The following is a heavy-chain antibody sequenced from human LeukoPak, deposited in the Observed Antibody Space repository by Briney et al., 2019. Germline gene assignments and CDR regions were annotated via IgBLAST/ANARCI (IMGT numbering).Heavy chain of an antibody. D-gene: IGHD4-23*01. J-gene: IGHJ6*02. V-gene: IGHV4-59*08. CDR2: IYYSGST. CDR1: GGSIRSYW. Sequence: PSETLSLTCTVSGGSIRSYWWSWIRQPPGKRLEWIGYIYYSGSTNYNPSLKSRVTISVDTSKNQFSLKLSSVTAADTAVYYCARRSRSDYGGNVRNYGTDVWGQGTMVTVSS. CDR3: ARRSRSDYGGNVRNYGTDV.